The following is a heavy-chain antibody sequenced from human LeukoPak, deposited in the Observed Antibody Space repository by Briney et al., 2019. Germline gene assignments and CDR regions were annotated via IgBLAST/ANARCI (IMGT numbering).Heavy chain of an antibody. J-gene: IGHJ4*02. D-gene: IGHD6-19*01. CDR2: INHSGST. Sequence: SETLSLTCAVYGGSFSGYYWSWIRQPPGKGLEWIGEINHSGSTNYNPSLKSRVTISVDTSKNQFSLQLTSVTAADAAVYYCARSSDSSGYYGGGIIDYWGQGTLVTVSS. CDR1: GGSFSGYY. CDR3: ARSSDSSGYYGGGIIDY. V-gene: IGHV4-34*01.